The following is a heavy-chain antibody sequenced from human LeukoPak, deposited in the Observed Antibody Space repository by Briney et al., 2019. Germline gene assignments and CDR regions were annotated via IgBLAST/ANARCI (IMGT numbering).Heavy chain of an antibody. J-gene: IGHJ4*02. CDR3: ARAIISGSYYVF. CDR1: GFTLNKYW. CDR2: INLDASTT. Sequence: PGGSLGLSCAASGFTLNKYWIHWVRQAPGKGLVWVSRINLDASTTSYADSVKGRFTISRDNAKNTVYLQMNSLRAEDTAVYYCARAIISGSYYVFGGQGTLVTVSS. D-gene: IGHD1-26*01. V-gene: IGHV3-74*01.